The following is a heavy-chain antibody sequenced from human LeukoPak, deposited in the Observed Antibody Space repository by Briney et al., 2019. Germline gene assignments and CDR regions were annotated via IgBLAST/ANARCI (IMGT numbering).Heavy chain of an antibody. CDR2: FYSGRST. CDR3: ARELEWELPYFDY. Sequence: SETLSLTCTVSGGSISSYYWSWIRQPAGQGLEGIGRFYSGRSTDYNPSLKSRVTMSVDTSKNQFSLKLSSVTAADTAVYYCARELEWELPYFDYWGQGTLVTVSS. CDR1: GGSISSYY. D-gene: IGHD1-26*01. V-gene: IGHV4-4*07. J-gene: IGHJ4*02.